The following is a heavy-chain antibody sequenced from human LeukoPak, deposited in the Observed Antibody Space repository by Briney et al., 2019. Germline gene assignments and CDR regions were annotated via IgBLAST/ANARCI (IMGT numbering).Heavy chain of an antibody. Sequence: GKSLRLSCVASGFTFSHYGMHWVRQSPGKGLEWVAVIWNDGSDKYYGDSVKGRFTISRDNSRNTVCLNMDSLRAGDTARYYCAKDAQRGFDYSNSLEYWGQGTLVTVS. CDR1: GFTFSHYG. CDR2: IWNDGSDK. J-gene: IGHJ4*02. D-gene: IGHD4-11*01. CDR3: AKDAQRGFDYSNSLEY. V-gene: IGHV3-33*06.